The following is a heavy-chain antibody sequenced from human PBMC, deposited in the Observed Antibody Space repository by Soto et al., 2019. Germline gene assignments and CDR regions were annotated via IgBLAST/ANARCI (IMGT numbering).Heavy chain of an antibody. D-gene: IGHD3-10*01. CDR3: AKDMRGSGSYYICGMDV. Sequence: EVQLLESGGGLVQPGGSLRLSCAASGFTFTNYAMSWVRQAPGKGLEWVSTISASGGSTYHADSVKGRFTISRDNSKNTLSMQMNSLRDEDTAAYYCAKDMRGSGSYYICGMDVGGQGTTVTVS. V-gene: IGHV3-23*01. J-gene: IGHJ6*02. CDR2: ISASGGST. CDR1: GFTFTNYA.